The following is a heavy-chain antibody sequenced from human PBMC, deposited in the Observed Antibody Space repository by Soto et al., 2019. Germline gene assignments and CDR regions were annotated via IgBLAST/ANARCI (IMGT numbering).Heavy chain of an antibody. CDR3: ARSKDCGGDCLGAFDI. Sequence: EVQLVESGGGLVQPGGSLRLSCAASGFTFSSYSMNWVRQAPGKGLEWVSYISSSRSTIYYADSVKGRFTISRDNAKNSLYLQMNSLRDEDTAVYYCARSKDCGGDCLGAFDIWGQGTMVTVSS. CDR2: ISSSRSTI. V-gene: IGHV3-48*02. J-gene: IGHJ3*02. D-gene: IGHD2-21*02. CDR1: GFTFSSYS.